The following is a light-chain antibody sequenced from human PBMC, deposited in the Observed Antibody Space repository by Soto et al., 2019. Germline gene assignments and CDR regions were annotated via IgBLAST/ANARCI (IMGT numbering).Light chain of an antibody. Sequence: QSVLTQPPSASGSPGQSVTISCTGTSSDVGGYNYVSWYQQYPGKVPKLMVYEVNKRPSGVPDRFFGSKSGNTASLTVSGLQAEDEADYYCTSYAGGNNVFGTGTKLTVL. J-gene: IGLJ1*01. CDR2: EVN. CDR3: TSYAGGNNV. V-gene: IGLV2-8*01. CDR1: SSDVGGYNY.